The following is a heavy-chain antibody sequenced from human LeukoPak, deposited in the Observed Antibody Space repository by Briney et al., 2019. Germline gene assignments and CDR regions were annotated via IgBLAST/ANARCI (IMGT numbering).Heavy chain of an antibody. Sequence: PSETLSLTCTVSGVSISSSSYYWGWLRQPPGKGLEWIGSIYYSGSTYYNPSLKSRVTISVDTSKNQFSLKLSSVTAADTAVYYCARVQWLAKTYYFDYWGQGTLVTVSS. V-gene: IGHV4-39*01. D-gene: IGHD6-19*01. J-gene: IGHJ4*02. CDR3: ARVQWLAKTYYFDY. CDR1: GVSISSSSYY. CDR2: IYYSGST.